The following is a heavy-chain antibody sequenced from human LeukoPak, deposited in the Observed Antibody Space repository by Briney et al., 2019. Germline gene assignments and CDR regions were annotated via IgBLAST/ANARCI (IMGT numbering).Heavy chain of an antibody. CDR1: GFTFSSYA. Sequence: GGSLRLSCAASGFTFSSYAMSWVRQAPGKGLEWVSAISGSGGSTYYADSVKGRFTISRDNSKNTLYLQMNSLRAEDTAVYYCAKDVVVGDRSGWLLTYFDYWGQGTLVTVSS. J-gene: IGHJ4*02. V-gene: IGHV3-23*01. D-gene: IGHD6-19*01. CDR3: AKDVVVGDRSGWLLTYFDY. CDR2: ISGSGGST.